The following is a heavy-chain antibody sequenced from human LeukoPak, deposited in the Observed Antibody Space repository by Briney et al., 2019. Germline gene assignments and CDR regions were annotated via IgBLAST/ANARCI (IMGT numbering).Heavy chain of an antibody. V-gene: IGHV3-7*03. CDR2: IKEDGSKK. Sequence: GGSLRLSCAASGFTSSNYWMTWVRQAPGKGLEWVANIKEDGSKKNCVDSLKGRFTISRDNAKNSLYLQMNSLRAEDTAVYYCATPLDYYDSSGYHQGGDWGQGTLVTVSS. D-gene: IGHD3-22*01. CDR1: GFTSSNYW. CDR3: ATPLDYYDSSGYHQGGD. J-gene: IGHJ4*02.